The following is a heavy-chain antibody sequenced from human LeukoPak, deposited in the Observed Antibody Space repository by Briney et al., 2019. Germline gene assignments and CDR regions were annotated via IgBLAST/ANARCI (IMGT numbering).Heavy chain of an antibody. Sequence: GGSLRLSCAASGFTFSSYAMHWVRQAPGKGLEWVAVLSYDGTSKYYADSVKGRFTISRDNSKNTLYLQMNSLRAEDTAVYYCAAGKFFDYWGQETLVTVSS. V-gene: IGHV3-30-3*01. CDR1: GFTFSSYA. D-gene: IGHD3-10*01. J-gene: IGHJ4*02. CDR3: AAGKFFDY. CDR2: LSYDGTSK.